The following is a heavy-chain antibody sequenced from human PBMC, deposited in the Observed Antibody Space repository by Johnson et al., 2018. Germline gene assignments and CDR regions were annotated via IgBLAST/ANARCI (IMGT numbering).Heavy chain of an antibody. Sequence: PSCAASGFTFSSYAMSWVRQAPGKGLEWVSGISWNSGSIGYADSVKGRFTISRDNAKNSLYLQMNSLRAEDTALYYCAKDYDSSGYYGVAFDIWGQGTMVTVSS. J-gene: IGHJ3*02. CDR2: ISWNSGSI. D-gene: IGHD3-22*01. V-gene: IGHV3-9*01. CDR3: AKDYDSSGYYGVAFDI. CDR1: GFTFSSYA.